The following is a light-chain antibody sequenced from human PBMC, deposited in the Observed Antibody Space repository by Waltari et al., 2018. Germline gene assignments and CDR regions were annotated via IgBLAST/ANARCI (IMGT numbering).Light chain of an antibody. CDR1: QGLGSW. CDR3: QQYNSYPWT. CDR2: KAS. J-gene: IGKJ2*02. Sequence: DIQMTQSPSTLSASVGDRVTITCRASQGLGSWLDWFQQKPGKAPDLLIYKASNLESGVPSRFSGSGYGREFTLTITSLQAENSATYYCQQYNSYPWTFGQGTKLEIK. V-gene: IGKV1-5*03.